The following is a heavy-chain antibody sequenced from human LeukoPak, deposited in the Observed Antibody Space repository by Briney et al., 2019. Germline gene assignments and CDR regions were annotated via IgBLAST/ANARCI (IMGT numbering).Heavy chain of an antibody. D-gene: IGHD3-10*01. CDR2: IKQDGSEK. J-gene: IGHJ4*02. Sequence: GGSLRLSRAASGFTFSNYWMNWVRQAPGKGLECVANIKQDGSEKSYVDSVLGRFTVSRDNAKNSLILQMNSLRAEDTAVYYCARDATGSSFYDYWGQGTLVTVSS. V-gene: IGHV3-7*01. CDR3: ARDATGSSFYDY. CDR1: GFTFSNYW.